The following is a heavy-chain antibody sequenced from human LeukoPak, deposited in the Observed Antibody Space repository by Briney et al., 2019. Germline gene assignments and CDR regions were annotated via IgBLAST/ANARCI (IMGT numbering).Heavy chain of an antibody. J-gene: IGHJ4*02. Sequence: ASVKVSCKASGYTFTSYDINWVRQATGQGLEWMGWMNPNSGNTGYAQKFQGRVTMTRNTSISTAYMELSSLGSEDTAVYYCARLLDYGSGSYYNSDYWGEGTLVTVSS. CDR2: MNPNSGNT. D-gene: IGHD3-10*01. V-gene: IGHV1-8*01. CDR1: GYTFTSYD. CDR3: ARLLDYGSGSYYNSDY.